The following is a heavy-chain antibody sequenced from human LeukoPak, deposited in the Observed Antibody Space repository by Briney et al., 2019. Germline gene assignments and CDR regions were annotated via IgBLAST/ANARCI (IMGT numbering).Heavy chain of an antibody. Sequence: GESLKISCKASGYSFTNYWIGWMRQMPGKGLGWMGIIYPGDSQTRDSPSFQGQVTISADKPISTAYLQWSSLKASDTAMYYCARGTEYYGSGDFDYWGQGTLVTVSS. J-gene: IGHJ4*02. CDR1: GYSFTNYW. D-gene: IGHD3-10*01. V-gene: IGHV5-51*04. CDR3: ARGTEYYGSGDFDY. CDR2: IYPGDSQT.